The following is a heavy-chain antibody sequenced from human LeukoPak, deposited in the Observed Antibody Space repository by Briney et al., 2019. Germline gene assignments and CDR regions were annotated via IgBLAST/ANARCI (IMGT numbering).Heavy chain of an antibody. Sequence: GGSLRLSCAASGFTFSRDAMHWVRQAPGKGLEWVAFISNDGNNTYYVDSVKGRFTISRDNSKNTLYLQMNSLRAADTAVYYCARSESYYYDSSGYSDSDYWGQGTLVIVSS. V-gene: IGHV3-30*03. CDR1: GFTFSRDA. CDR2: ISNDGNNT. D-gene: IGHD3-22*01. J-gene: IGHJ4*02. CDR3: ARSESYYYDSSGYSDSDY.